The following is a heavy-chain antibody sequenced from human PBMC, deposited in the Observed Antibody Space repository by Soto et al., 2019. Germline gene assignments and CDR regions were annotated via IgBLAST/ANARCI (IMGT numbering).Heavy chain of an antibody. D-gene: IGHD4-17*01. V-gene: IGHV3-33*01. Sequence: GGSLRLSCAASGFTFSSYGMHWVRQAPGKGLEWVAVIWYDGSNKYYADSVKGRFTISRDNSKNTLYLQMNSLRAEDTAVYYCARVSGLYGDYYIPYYYYYGMDVWGQGTTVTVSS. J-gene: IGHJ6*02. CDR2: IWYDGSNK. CDR1: GFTFSSYG. CDR3: ARVSGLYGDYYIPYYYYYGMDV.